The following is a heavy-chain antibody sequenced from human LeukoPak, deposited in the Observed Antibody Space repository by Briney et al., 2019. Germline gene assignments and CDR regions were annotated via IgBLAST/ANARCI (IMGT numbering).Heavy chain of an antibody. D-gene: IGHD5-18*01. V-gene: IGHV5-51*01. J-gene: IGHJ4*02. CDR1: GYSFTSYS. Sequence: GESLKISCKASGYSFTSYSIGWVRQMPGKGLEWVGIIHPGDSDTRYSPSFEGQVTISADKSISTPYLQASNLKASDTAMYYCASTRSWHRYGYGYWGQGTLVTVSS. CDR3: ASTRSWHRYGYGY. CDR2: IHPGDSDT.